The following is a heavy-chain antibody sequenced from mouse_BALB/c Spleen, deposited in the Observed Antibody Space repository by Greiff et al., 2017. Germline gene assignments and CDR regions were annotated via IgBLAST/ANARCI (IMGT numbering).Heavy chain of an antibody. V-gene: IGHV1S45*01. Sequence: VQLQQSGAELVRPGASVKISCKAFGYSFTNDHISWVNQRPGQGLVWIGYINPYNVYTSYNQKFNGKATLTVHKSSSKAYMELSSLTSEDSAVYYCAARYDGYLEYWGQGTTLTVSS. D-gene: IGHD2-3*01. CDR3: AARYDGYLEY. CDR1: GYSFTNDH. CDR2: INPYNVYT. J-gene: IGHJ2*01.